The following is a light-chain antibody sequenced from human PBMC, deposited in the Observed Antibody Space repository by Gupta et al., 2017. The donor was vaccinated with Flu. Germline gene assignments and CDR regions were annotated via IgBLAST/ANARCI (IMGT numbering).Light chain of an antibody. CDR1: QSVNSY. Sequence: SPATLSLSPGERATLSCRASQSVNSYLKWYQQKPGQAPRLLIYDASNRANGIPVRFSGSGCGTDFTLTSSSREPEDFGVYYGQQRSSGVTFGGGTKLEIK. CDR2: DAS. J-gene: IGKJ4*01. CDR3: QQRSSGVT. V-gene: IGKV3-11*01.